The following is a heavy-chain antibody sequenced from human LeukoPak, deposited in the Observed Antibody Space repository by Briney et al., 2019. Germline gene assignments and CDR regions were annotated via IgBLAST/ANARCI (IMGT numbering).Heavy chain of an antibody. CDR1: GYTFTSYG. CDR3: ARDPYDFWSGYYWGAFDI. D-gene: IGHD3-3*01. CDR2: ISAYNGNT. J-gene: IGHJ3*02. V-gene: IGHV1-18*01. Sequence: ASVKVSCKASGYTFTSYGISWVRQAPGQGLEWMGWISAYNGNTDYAQKLQGRVTMTRDTSTSTVYMELSSLRSEDTAVYYCARDPYDFWSGYYWGAFDIWGQGTMVTVSS.